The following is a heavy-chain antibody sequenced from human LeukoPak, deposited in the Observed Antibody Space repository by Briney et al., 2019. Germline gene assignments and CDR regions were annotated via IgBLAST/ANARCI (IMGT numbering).Heavy chain of an antibody. CDR2: ITTSSGYI. J-gene: IGHJ4*02. D-gene: IGHD4-17*01. CDR3: AAHYGDFRDFYFEY. CDR1: GFTFSKYN. V-gene: IGHV3-21*01. Sequence: GGSLRHSCTVSGFTFSKYNMNWVRQALGRGREWVSSITTSSGYIWYADSVKGRFTVSRDNGKSSLDLQLNSLGAEDTAVYYCAAHYGDFRDFYFEYWGRGTLVTVSA.